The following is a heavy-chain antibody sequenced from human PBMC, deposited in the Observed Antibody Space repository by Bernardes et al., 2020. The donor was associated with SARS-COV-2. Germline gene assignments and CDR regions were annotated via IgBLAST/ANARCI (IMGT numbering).Heavy chain of an antibody. V-gene: IGHV3-9*01. D-gene: IGHD6-13*01. CDR1: GFTFDDYA. Sequence: SLRLSCAASGFTFDDYAMHWVRQAPGKGLEWVSGISWNSGNIDYADSVKGRFTISRDNAKNSLYLQMNSLRPEDTALYFCAKDSSSSRSLFDYWGQGTLVTVSS. CDR3: AKDSSSSRSLFDY. J-gene: IGHJ4*02. CDR2: ISWNSGNI.